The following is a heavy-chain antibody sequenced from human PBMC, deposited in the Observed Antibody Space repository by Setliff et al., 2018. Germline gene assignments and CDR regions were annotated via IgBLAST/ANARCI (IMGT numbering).Heavy chain of an antibody. Sequence: SETLSLTCSVSGGSISSGSDYWTWIRQPAGKAPEWIGHIYTTGITSYNPSLKSRVTISVDTSKSQFSLKLSSVTAADTAVYYCARAISGWYSAHYYYMDVWGKGTTVTVSS. D-gene: IGHD6-19*01. V-gene: IGHV4-61*09. CDR3: ARAISGWYSAHYYYMDV. CDR2: IYTTGIT. CDR1: GGSISSGSDY. J-gene: IGHJ6*03.